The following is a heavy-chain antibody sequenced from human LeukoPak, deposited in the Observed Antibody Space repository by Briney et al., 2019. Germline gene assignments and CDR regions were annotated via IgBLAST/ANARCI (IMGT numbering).Heavy chain of an antibody. D-gene: IGHD1-26*01. CDR3: SRGISSVGPTTFDY. CDR2: IRSKAYGVTT. Sequence: GGSLRLSCSASGFTFGDYVMSWFRQAPGKGLEWVGFIRSKAYGVTTEYAASVKGRFTISRDDFNSITYLRMTSLKIGDTAVYFCSRGISSVGPTTFDYWGQGTLVTVSS. V-gene: IGHV3-49*03. CDR1: GFTFGDYV. J-gene: IGHJ4*02.